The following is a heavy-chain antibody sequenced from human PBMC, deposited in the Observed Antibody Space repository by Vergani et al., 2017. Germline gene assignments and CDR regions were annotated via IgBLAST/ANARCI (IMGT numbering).Heavy chain of an antibody. Sequence: QVQLVQSGAEVKKPGSSVKVSCKASGYTFTSYGISWVRQAPGQGLEWMGWISAYNGNTNYAQKLQGRVTMTTDTSTSTAYMGLRSLRSDDTAVYYCARVYYDILTGNRCYYFDYWGQGTLVTVSS. CDR2: ISAYNGNT. CDR3: ARVYYDILTGNRCYYFDY. V-gene: IGHV1-18*01. D-gene: IGHD3-9*01. CDR1: GYTFTSYG. J-gene: IGHJ4*02.